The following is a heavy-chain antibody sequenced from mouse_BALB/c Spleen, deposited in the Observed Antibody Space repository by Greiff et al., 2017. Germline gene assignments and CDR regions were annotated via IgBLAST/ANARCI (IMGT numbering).Heavy chain of an antibody. V-gene: IGHV1S56*01. Sequence: QVQLQQSGPELVKPGASVRISCKPSGYTFTSYYIHWVKQRPGQGLEWIGWIYPGNVNTKYNEKFKGKATLTADKSSSTAYMQLSSLTSEDSAVYFCARGEVGRGGPWFAYWGQGTLVTVSA. J-gene: IGHJ3*01. CDR3: ARGEVGRGGPWFAY. CDR1: GYTFTSYY. CDR2: IYPGNVNT.